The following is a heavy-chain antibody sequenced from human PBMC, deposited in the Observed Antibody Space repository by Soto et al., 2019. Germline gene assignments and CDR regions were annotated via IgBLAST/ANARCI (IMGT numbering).Heavy chain of an antibody. CDR3: AKGPRYCSSTSCYRGWFDP. CDR2: ISGSGGST. V-gene: IGHV3-23*01. J-gene: IGHJ5*02. CDR1: GFTFSSYA. Sequence: EVQLLESGGGLVQPGGSLRLSCAASGFTFSSYAMSWVRQAPGKGLEWVSAISGSGGSTYYADSVKGRFTISRDNSKNTLYRQMNSLRGGDTSVYYCAKGPRYCSSTSCYRGWFDPWGQGTLVTVSS. D-gene: IGHD2-2*01.